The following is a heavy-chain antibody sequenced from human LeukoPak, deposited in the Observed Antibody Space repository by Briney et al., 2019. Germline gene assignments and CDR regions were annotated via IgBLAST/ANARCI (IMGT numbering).Heavy chain of an antibody. CDR3: ARRGGGYYFDY. Sequence: PSETLCLTCTVSGGSISSSSYYWGWIRQPPGKGLEWIGSIYYSGSTYYNPSLKSRVTISVDTSKNQFSLKLSSVTAADTAVYYCARRGGGYYFDYWGQGTLVTVSS. J-gene: IGHJ4*02. CDR2: IYYSGST. V-gene: IGHV4-39*01. D-gene: IGHD3-10*01. CDR1: GGSISSSSYY.